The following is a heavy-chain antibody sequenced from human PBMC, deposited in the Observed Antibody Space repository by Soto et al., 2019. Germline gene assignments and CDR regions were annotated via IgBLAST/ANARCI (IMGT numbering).Heavy chain of an antibody. D-gene: IGHD2-15*01. CDR2: IYSGGST. Sequence: GGSLRLSCAASGFTVSSNYMSWVRQAPGKGLEWVSVIYSGGSTYYADSVKGRFTISRDNSKNTLYLQMNSLRAEDTAVYYCARGRAARLEFDYWGQGPLVTVSS. V-gene: IGHV3-66*01. J-gene: IGHJ4*02. CDR3: ARGRAARLEFDY. CDR1: GFTVSSNY.